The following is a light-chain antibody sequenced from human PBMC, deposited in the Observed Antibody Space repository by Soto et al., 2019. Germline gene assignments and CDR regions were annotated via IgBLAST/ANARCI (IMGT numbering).Light chain of an antibody. Sequence: EIVLTQSPATLSLSPGERATLSCRASPSVSSYLAWYQQKPGQAPRLLIYDASNRATGIPARFSGSGSGTDCTLTISSLEPEDFAVYYCQQRSNWPITFGQGTRLEIK. V-gene: IGKV3-11*01. CDR3: QQRSNWPIT. J-gene: IGKJ5*01. CDR2: DAS. CDR1: PSVSSY.